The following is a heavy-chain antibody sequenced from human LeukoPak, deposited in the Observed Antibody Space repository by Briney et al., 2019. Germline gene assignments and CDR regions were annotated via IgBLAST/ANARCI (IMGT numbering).Heavy chain of an antibody. D-gene: IGHD3-22*01. J-gene: IGHJ3*01. CDR1: GGSVRSDSYY. CDR2: VYYSGST. Sequence: DPSETLSLTCTVSGGSVRSDSYYWSWIRQPPGKGLEWIGYVYYSGSTNYNPSLKSRVTISVDTSKNQFSLKLRSVTAADTAVYYCVREAATDYYDSSGYYRQTEVFDAWGQGTMVTVSS. V-gene: IGHV4-61*01. CDR3: VREAATDYYDSSGYYRQTEVFDA.